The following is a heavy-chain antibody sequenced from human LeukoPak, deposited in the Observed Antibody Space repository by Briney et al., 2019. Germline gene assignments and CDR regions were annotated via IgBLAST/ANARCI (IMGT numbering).Heavy chain of an antibody. D-gene: IGHD3-10*01. CDR1: GGSISSYC. V-gene: IGHV4-59*01. Sequence: SETLSLTCTVSGGSISSYCWSWIRQPPGKGLEWIGYIYYSGSTNYNPSLKSRVTISVDTSKNQFSLKLSSVTAADTAVYYCARDRNYYGSGFGAFDIWGQGTMVTVSS. CDR3: ARDRNYYGSGFGAFDI. CDR2: IYYSGST. J-gene: IGHJ3*02.